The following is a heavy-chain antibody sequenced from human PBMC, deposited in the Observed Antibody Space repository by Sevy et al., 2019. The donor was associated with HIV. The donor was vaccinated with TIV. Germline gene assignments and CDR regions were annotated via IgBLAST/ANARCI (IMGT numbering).Heavy chain of an antibody. CDR1: GYTFTSYD. CDR2: MNPNSGNT. V-gene: IGHV1-8*01. J-gene: IGHJ3*02. Sequence: ASVKGSCKASGYTFTSYDINWVRQATGQGLEWMGWMNPNSGNTGYAQKFQGRVTMTRNTSISTAYMELRSLRSEDTAVYYCARYWDYVWGSSREEEAFDIWGQGTMVTVSS. CDR3: ARYWDYVWGSSREEEAFDI. D-gene: IGHD3-16*02.